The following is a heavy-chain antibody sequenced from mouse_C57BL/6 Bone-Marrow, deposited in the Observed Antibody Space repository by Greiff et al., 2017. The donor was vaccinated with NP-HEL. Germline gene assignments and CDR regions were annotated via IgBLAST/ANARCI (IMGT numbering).Heavy chain of an antibody. D-gene: IGHD1-1*01. CDR2: ISNGGGST. J-gene: IGHJ2*01. CDR1: GFTFSDYY. Sequence: EVQLVESGGGLVQPGGSLKLSCAASGFTFSDYYMYWVRQTPETRLEWVAYISNGGGSTYYPDTVKGRFTISRDNAKNTLYLQMSRLKSEDTAMYYCARHELAYGSSIDYWGQGTTLTVSS. V-gene: IGHV5-12*01. CDR3: ARHELAYGSSIDY.